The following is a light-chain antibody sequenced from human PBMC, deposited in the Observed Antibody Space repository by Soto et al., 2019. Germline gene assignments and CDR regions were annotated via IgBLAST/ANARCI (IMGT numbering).Light chain of an antibody. J-gene: IGKJ5*01. CDR1: QTISSY. Sequence: DIQMTHSPSSRAASVGDRVTITCRASQTISSYLNWYQQKPGKAPKLLIYAASSFQSGVPSRFSGSGSGTDFTLTISSLQPEDFATYYCLQDYYYPYTFGQGTQLEIK. V-gene: IGKV1-39*01. CDR3: LQDYYYPYT. CDR2: AAS.